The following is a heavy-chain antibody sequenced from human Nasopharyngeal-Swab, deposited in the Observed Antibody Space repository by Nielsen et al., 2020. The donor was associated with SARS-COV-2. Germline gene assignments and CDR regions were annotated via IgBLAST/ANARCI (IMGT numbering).Heavy chain of an antibody. CDR2: INHSGST. CDR1: GGSFSGYY. V-gene: IGHV4-34*01. Sequence: SETLSLTCAVYGGSFSGYYWSWIRQPPGKGLEWIGEINHSGSTNYNPSLKSRVTISVDTSKNQFSLKLSSVTAADTAVYYCARDRPDGYFDYWGQGTLVTVSS. J-gene: IGHJ4*02. D-gene: IGHD1-14*01. CDR3: ARDRPDGYFDY.